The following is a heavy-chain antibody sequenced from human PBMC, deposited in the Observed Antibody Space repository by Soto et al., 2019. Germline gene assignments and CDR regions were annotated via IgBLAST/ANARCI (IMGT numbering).Heavy chain of an antibody. J-gene: IGHJ4*02. CDR2: IFHNGGT. D-gene: IGHD6-19*01. Sequence: SETLSLTCGVSGYSITSGSYWGWIRQPPGKGLEWIGNIFHNGGTYDNPSLRGRLTMSVDTSKNQFSLKLSSVTAADTAVYYCARRIAVAGTDYFDYWGPGTLVTVYS. CDR3: ARRIAVAGTDYFDY. CDR1: GYSITSGSY. V-gene: IGHV4-38-2*01.